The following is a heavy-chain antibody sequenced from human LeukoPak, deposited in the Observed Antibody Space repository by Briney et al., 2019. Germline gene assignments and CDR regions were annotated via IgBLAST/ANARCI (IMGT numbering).Heavy chain of an antibody. Sequence: ASVKVSCKASGYTFTSYYMHWVRQAPGQGLEWMGIINPRGGSTSYAQKFQGRVTMTRDTSTSTVYMELSSLRSEDTAVYYCARAGGYDYPPRPYYMDVWGKGTTVTISS. CDR1: GYTFTSYY. CDR2: INPRGGST. J-gene: IGHJ6*03. D-gene: IGHD5-12*01. CDR3: ARAGGYDYPPRPYYMDV. V-gene: IGHV1-46*01.